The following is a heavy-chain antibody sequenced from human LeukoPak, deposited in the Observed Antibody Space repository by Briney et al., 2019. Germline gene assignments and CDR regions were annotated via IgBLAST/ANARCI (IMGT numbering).Heavy chain of an antibody. D-gene: IGHD2-2*01. J-gene: IGHJ4*02. CDR1: GFTFSSYW. Sequence: GGSLRLSCAAYGFTFSSYWMSWVRQAPGKGLEWVANINQDGSEQYYVDSVKGRFTISRDNTKNSLYLQMNSLRAEDTAVYYCARVGYCSTTSCYWRAFDYWGQGTLVTVSS. V-gene: IGHV3-7*01. CDR3: ARVGYCSTTSCYWRAFDY. CDR2: INQDGSEQ.